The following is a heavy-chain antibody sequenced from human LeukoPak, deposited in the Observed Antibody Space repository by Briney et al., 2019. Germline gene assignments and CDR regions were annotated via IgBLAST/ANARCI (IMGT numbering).Heavy chain of an antibody. J-gene: IGHJ3*02. CDR1: GFPFSSYW. V-gene: IGHV3-7*03. D-gene: IGHD3-10*01. CDR3: ARGFGVGDAFDI. Sequence: PGGSLRLSCVASGFPFSSYWMTWVRQAPGKGLEWVANIKQDGSKKSYVDSVKGRFTISRDNAKNSLYLQMNSLRAEDTAVYYCARGFGVGDAFDIWGQGTMVTVSS. CDR2: IKQDGSKK.